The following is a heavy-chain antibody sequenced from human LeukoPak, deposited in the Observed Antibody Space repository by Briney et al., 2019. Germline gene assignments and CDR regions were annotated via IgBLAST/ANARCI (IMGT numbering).Heavy chain of an antibody. CDR2: IIPIFGTA. D-gene: IGHD5-18*01. CDR3: ARAGVYSYVLDY. Sequence: ASVKVSCKASGGTFSSYAISWVRQAPGQGLEWMGRIIPIFGTANYAQKFQGRVTITTDESTSTAYMELSSLRSEDTAVYYCARAGVYSYVLDYWGQGTLVTVSS. J-gene: IGHJ4*02. V-gene: IGHV1-69*05. CDR1: GGTFSSYA.